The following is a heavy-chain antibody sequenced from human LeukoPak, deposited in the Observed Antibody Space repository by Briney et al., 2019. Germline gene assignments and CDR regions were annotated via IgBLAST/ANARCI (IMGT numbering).Heavy chain of an antibody. D-gene: IGHD2-2*01. CDR3: AIGYCSITNCYALDY. Sequence: GGSLRLYCAASGFSFSSFAMTWVRQAPGKGLEWVAVIWYDGSKKYYADSVKGRFTISRDNSKNTLYLQMNSLRGEDTAVYYCAIGYCSITNCYALDYWGQGTLVTVSS. CDR2: IWYDGSKK. V-gene: IGHV3-33*08. CDR1: GFSFSSFA. J-gene: IGHJ4*02.